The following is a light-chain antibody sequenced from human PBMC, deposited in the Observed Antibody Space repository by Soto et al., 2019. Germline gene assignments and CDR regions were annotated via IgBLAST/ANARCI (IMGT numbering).Light chain of an antibody. V-gene: IGLV2-23*02. J-gene: IGLJ1*01. CDR1: SSDVGSYNL. CDR2: EVD. CDR3: CSYAASRTYV. Sequence: QSALTQPASVSGSPGQSITISCTGTSSDVGSYNLVSWYQQHPGTAPKLMIFEVDKRPSGVSNRFSASKSGNTASLTISGLHTEDEADYYCCSYAASRTYVFGTGTQLTVL.